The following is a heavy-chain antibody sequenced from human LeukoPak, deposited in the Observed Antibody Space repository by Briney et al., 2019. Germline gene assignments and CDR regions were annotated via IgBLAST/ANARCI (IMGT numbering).Heavy chain of an antibody. CDR3: ATDSTRGEYYFDY. CDR1: GFTFSNYA. D-gene: IGHD3-16*01. V-gene: IGHV3-64*01. CDR2: ISSDGGRT. Sequence: GGSLRLSCAASGFTFSNYAMHWVRQAPGKGLEYVSAISSDGGRTFYAKSVKGRFTISRDNSKNRLYLQMGSLRAEDMAVYFCATDSTRGEYYFDYWGQGTLVTVSS. J-gene: IGHJ4*02.